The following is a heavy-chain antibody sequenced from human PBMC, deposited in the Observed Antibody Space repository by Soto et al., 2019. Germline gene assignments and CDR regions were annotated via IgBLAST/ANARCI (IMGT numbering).Heavy chain of an antibody. CDR2: INHSGST. V-gene: IGHV4-34*01. J-gene: IGHJ4*02. Sequence: SETLSLTCAVYGGSFSGYYWSWIRQPPGKGLEWIGEINHSGSTNYNPSLKSRVTISVDTSKNQFSLKLSSVTAADTAVYYCAIVLGAVPAAYYFAYCGQGTLVPVSS. CDR3: AIVLGAVPAAYYFAY. CDR1: GGSFSGYY. D-gene: IGHD2-2*01.